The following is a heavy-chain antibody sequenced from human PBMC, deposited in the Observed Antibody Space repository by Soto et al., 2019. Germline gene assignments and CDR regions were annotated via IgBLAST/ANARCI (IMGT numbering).Heavy chain of an antibody. J-gene: IGHJ6*02. Sequence: PGGSLRLSCEASGFNFGAYAMSWVRQAPGKGLEWVSGISGSSSGTYYTDSVKGRFTISRDNSKNTVYLQMNSLGGEDTAVYYCAKDRSENFWVYYYAMDVWGQGTAVTVSS. V-gene: IGHV3-23*01. D-gene: IGHD6-19*01. CDR2: ISGSSSGT. CDR3: AKDRSENFWVYYYAMDV. CDR1: GFNFGAYA.